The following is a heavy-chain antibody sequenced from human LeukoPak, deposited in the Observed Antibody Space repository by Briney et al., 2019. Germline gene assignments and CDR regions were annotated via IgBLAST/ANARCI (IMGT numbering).Heavy chain of an antibody. Sequence: SGGSLRLSCAASGFTFSSYAMSWVRQAAGKGLEWVAVISYDGSNKYYADSVKGRFTISRDNSKNTLYLQMNSLRAEDTAVYYCARGSDGELDYFDYWGQGTLVTVSS. V-gene: IGHV3-30-3*01. CDR3: ARGSDGELDYFDY. CDR1: GFTFSSYA. J-gene: IGHJ4*02. D-gene: IGHD1-26*01. CDR2: ISYDGSNK.